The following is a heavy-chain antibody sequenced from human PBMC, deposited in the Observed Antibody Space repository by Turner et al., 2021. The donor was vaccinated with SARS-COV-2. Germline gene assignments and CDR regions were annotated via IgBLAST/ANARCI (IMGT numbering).Heavy chain of an antibody. CDR1: GFTFSSYS. CDR3: ARWDNYYDSSGYYPDAFDI. V-gene: IGHV3-21*01. J-gene: IGHJ3*02. D-gene: IGHD3-22*01. CDR2: ISSSSSYI. Sequence: EVQLVESGGGLVKPGGSLRLSCSASGFTFSSYSMNWVRQAPGKGLEWVSSISSSSSYIYYADSVKVRFTISRDNAKNSLYLQMNSLRAEDTAVYYCARWDNYYDSSGYYPDAFDIWGQGTMVTVSS.